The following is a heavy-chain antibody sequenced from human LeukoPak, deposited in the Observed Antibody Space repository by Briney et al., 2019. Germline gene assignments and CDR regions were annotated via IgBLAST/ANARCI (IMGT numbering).Heavy chain of an antibody. CDR1: GGSISSGDYY. CDR2: IYYSGST. J-gene: IGHJ4*02. V-gene: IGHV4-30-4*08. D-gene: IGHD6-13*01. CDR3: ATLSRYSSSWSGYY. Sequence: SQTLSLTCTVSGGSISSGDYYWSWIRQPPGKGLEWIGYIYYSGSTYYNPSLKSRVTISVDTSKNQFSLKLSSVTAADTAVYYCATLSRYSSSWSGYYWGQGTLVTVSS.